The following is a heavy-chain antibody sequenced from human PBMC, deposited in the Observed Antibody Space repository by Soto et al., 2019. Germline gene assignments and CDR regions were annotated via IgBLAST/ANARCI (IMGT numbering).Heavy chain of an antibody. Sequence: QVHLVESGGGVVQPGRSLSLSCAASGFAFHVYGMQWLRQAPGKGLEWVAIIWNDGSEKYYADSVKGRFTISRDNSKNTVYLQMNSLRVEDTAVYYCARDCVGSTPFFGCYDYWGQGILVTVSS. V-gene: IGHV3-33*01. CDR2: IWNDGSEK. CDR3: ARDCVGSTPFFGCYDY. D-gene: IGHD3-3*02. J-gene: IGHJ4*02. CDR1: GFAFHVYG.